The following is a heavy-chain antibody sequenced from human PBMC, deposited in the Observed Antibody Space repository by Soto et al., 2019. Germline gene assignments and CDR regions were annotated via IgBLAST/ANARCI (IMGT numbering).Heavy chain of an antibody. CDR2: ISYSGST. Sequence: SETLSLTCTVSGGSISSYDWSWIRQPPGKGLEWIGFISYSGSTSYNPSLKSRVTISVDTSKNQFSLKLTSVSAADTAVYYCARYSGTYYIYWGQGTLVTVS. D-gene: IGHD1-26*01. CDR3: ARYSGTYYIY. V-gene: IGHV4-59*01. CDR1: GGSISSYD. J-gene: IGHJ4*02.